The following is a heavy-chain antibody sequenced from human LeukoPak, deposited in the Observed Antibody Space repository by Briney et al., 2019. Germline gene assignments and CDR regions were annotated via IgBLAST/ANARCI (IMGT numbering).Heavy chain of an antibody. D-gene: IGHD4-17*01. J-gene: IGHJ6*03. V-gene: IGHV1-18*01. Sequence: ASVKVSCKASGYTFSSYGIGWVRQAPGQGLEWMGWISAYSGDTHYAQKFQGRVTMTTDTSTSTAYMELRSLRSDDTAMFYCARRGGKNYGDYLLYYYYMDVWGKGTTVTVSS. CDR1: GYTFSSYG. CDR2: ISAYSGDT. CDR3: ARRGGKNYGDYLLYYYYMDV.